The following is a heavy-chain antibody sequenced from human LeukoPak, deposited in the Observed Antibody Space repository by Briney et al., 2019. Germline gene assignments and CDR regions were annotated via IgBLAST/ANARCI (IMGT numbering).Heavy chain of an antibody. CDR3: ATDRLGSGHYGVMLH. D-gene: IGHD3-3*01. CDR2: INHDGSEK. CDR1: GFTFSTYW. J-gene: IGHJ4*02. V-gene: IGHV3-7*03. Sequence: GGSLRLSCTASGFTFSTYWMTWVRQAPGKGLEWVANINHDGSEKYYVDSVRGRFTISRDNAKNSLYLQMNSLRAEDTAIYYCATDRLGSGHYGVMLHWGQGTLVTVSA.